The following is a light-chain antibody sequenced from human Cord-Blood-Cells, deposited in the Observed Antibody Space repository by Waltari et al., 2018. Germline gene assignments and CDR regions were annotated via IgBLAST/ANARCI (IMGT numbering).Light chain of an antibody. CDR1: TSHVGRYNY. J-gene: IGLJ2*01. CDR3: SSYTSSSTVV. Sequence: QSALTQPASVSGSPGQSITISCTGTTSHVGRYNYVSWYQQHPGKAPKLMIYDVSNRPSGVSNRFSGSKSGNTASLTISGLQAEDEADYYCSSYTSSSTVVFGGGTKLTVL. CDR2: DVS. V-gene: IGLV2-14*01.